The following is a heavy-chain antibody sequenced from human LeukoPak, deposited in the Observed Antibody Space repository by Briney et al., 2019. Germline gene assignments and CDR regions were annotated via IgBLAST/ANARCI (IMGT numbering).Heavy chain of an antibody. J-gene: IGHJ4*02. CDR2: ISYDGSNK. D-gene: IGHD2-2*01. CDR1: GFTFSSYA. CDR3: ARGNRYQPFDY. Sequence: PGGFLRLSCAASGFTFSSYAMHWVRQAPGKGLEWVAVISYDGSNKYYADSVKGRFTISRDNSKNTLYLQMNSLRAEDTAVYYCARGNRYQPFDYWGQGTLVTVSS. V-gene: IGHV3-30*04.